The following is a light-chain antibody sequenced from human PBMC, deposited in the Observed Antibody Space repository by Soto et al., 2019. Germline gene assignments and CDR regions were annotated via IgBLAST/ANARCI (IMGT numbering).Light chain of an antibody. J-gene: IGKJ5*01. Sequence: EIVLTQSPGTLSLSPGERATLSCRASQTINSSYLAWYQQKPGQAPRLLLYGASTRATGIPVRFSGSGFGTEFTLTISSLQSEDFAVYYCQQYKNWPLFGQGTRLEIK. CDR1: QTINSSY. CDR2: GAS. V-gene: IGKV3-15*01. CDR3: QQYKNWPL.